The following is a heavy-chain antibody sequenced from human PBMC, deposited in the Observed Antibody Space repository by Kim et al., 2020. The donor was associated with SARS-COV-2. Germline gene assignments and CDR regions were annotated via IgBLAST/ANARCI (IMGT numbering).Heavy chain of an antibody. D-gene: IGHD2-2*01. J-gene: IGHJ3*01. CDR2: IWSDGRNK. CDR1: GFDFRAYG. V-gene: IGHV3-33*01. CDR3: ATGVPAKEAGAFDV. Sequence: GGSLRLSCAASGFDFRAYGIHWVRQAPGKGLEWVAVIWSDGRNKYHAESVKGRFTTTRDNTKNMLYLQLDGLRAEDSAIYYCATGVPAKEAGAFDVWGQGTLVTVSS.